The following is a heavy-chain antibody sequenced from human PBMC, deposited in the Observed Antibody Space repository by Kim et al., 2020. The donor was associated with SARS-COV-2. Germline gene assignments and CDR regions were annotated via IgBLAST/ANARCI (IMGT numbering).Heavy chain of an antibody. D-gene: IGHD2-21*01. CDR1: GGSFSGYY. V-gene: IGHV4-34*01. J-gene: IGHJ4*02. Sequence: SETLSLTCAVYGGSFSGYYWSWIRQPPGKGLEWIGEINHSGSTNYNPSLKSRVTISVDTSKNQFSLKLSSVTAADTAVYYCAGGPVMLFDYWGQGTLVTVSS. CDR3: AGGPVMLFDY. CDR2: INHSGST.